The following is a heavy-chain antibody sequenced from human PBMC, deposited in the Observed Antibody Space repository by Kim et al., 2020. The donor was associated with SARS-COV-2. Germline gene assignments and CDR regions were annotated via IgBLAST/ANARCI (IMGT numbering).Heavy chain of an antibody. V-gene: IGHV4-39*01. CDR2: RGST. J-gene: IGHJ4*02. Sequence: RGSTAYSPSRKSRVTISVDTSKNQFSLKLSSVTAADTAVYYCVGRSDVDYWGQGTLVTVSS. CDR3: VGRSDVDY.